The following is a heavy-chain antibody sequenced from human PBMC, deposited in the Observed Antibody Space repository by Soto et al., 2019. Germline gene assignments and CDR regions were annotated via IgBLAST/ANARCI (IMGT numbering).Heavy chain of an antibody. Sequence: QLQLQESGPGLVKPSETLSLTCTVSGGSISSSSYYWGWIRQPPGKGLEWIGSIYYSGSTYYNPSLKSRVTISVDTSKNQFSLKLSSVTAADTAVYYCARTRSSWYVDYWGQGTLVTVSS. D-gene: IGHD6-13*01. CDR1: GGSISSSSYY. CDR3: ARTRSSWYVDY. CDR2: IYYSGST. J-gene: IGHJ4*02. V-gene: IGHV4-39*01.